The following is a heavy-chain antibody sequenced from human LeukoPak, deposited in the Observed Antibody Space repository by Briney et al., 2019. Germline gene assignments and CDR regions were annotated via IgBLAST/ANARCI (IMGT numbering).Heavy chain of an antibody. V-gene: IGHV3-48*01. CDR2: IDSSVSTR. D-gene: IGHD3-3*01. CDR3: AREGSDFWGGCSKGYFDY. CDR1: GFTFSSYS. Sequence: GGSLTLSCAVSGFTFSSYSMNWVRQPPGKGLEWVSYIDSSVSTRYYADSVKRRFTISRDNGKYGLYLQMNSLRAEDTAVYYCAREGSDFWGGCSKGYFDYWGQGTLVTVSS. J-gene: IGHJ4*02.